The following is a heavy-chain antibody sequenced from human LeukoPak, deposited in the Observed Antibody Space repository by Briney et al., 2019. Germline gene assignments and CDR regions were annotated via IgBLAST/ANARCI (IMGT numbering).Heavy chain of an antibody. V-gene: IGHV3-7*03. Sequence: TGGSLRLSCAASGFSFSHYWMSWVRQTPEKGLEWVANIKQDGSERYHVDSVKGRFTISRDNAKNSLYLEMNSLRAEDTALYYCAKAADPITAYFVYWGQGTLVTVSS. CDR1: GFSFSHYW. CDR2: IKQDGSER. J-gene: IGHJ4*02. CDR3: AKAADPITAYFVY. D-gene: IGHD3-3*01.